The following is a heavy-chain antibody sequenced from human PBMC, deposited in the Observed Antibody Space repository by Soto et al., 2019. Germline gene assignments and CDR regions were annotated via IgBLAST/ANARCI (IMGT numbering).Heavy chain of an antibody. D-gene: IGHD6-13*01. CDR1: GGSFSGYY. V-gene: IGHV4-34*01. J-gene: IGHJ6*02. CDR3: ARGPYSSSWYYYYYGMDV. Sequence: QVQLQQWRAGLLKPSETLSLTCAVYGGSFSGYYWSWIRQPPGKGLEWIGEINHSGSTNYHPSLKNRVTISVDTSKHRSSRKLSCVTAANTAVYDCARGPYSSSWYYYYYGMDVWGQGTTVTVSS. CDR2: INHSGST.